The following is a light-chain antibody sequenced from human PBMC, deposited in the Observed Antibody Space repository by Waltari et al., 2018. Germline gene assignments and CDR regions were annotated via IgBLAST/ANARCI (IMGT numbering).Light chain of an antibody. CDR3: QQRSNRPLYMYT. J-gene: IGKJ2*01. V-gene: IGKV3-11*01. CDR1: QSVSSY. Sequence: EIVLTQSPATLSLSPGERATLSCRASQSVSSYLAWYQQKPGQAPRLLIYDASNRATGIPARFSGSGSGTDFTLTISSLEPEDFAVYYCQQRSNRPLYMYTFGQGTKLEIK. CDR2: DAS.